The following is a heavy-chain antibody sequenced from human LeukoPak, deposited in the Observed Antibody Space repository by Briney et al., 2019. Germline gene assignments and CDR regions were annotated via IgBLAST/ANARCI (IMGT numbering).Heavy chain of an antibody. V-gene: IGHV4-34*01. J-gene: IGHJ4*02. CDR1: GGSFSGYY. Sequence: SETLPLTCAVYGGSFSGYYWSWIRQPPGKGLEWIGEINHSGSTNYNPSLKSRVTISVDTSKNQFSLKLSSVTAADTAVYYCARGGYSGYDKAPFDYWGQGTLVTVSS. CDR2: INHSGST. D-gene: IGHD5-12*01. CDR3: ARGGYSGYDKAPFDY.